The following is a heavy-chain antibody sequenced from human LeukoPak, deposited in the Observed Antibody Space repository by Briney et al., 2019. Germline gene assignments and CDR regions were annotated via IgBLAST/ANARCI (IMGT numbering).Heavy chain of an antibody. V-gene: IGHV4-39*01. D-gene: IGHD3-22*01. CDR1: GDSISRSDSY. CDR3: ARRRYFDGSGYLE. Sequence: SETLSLTCSVFGDSISRSDSYWDWIRQPPGKGLEWIGTIYYSGRTYYSPSLKSRVTMSVDTSKNQFSLNLRSVTAADTAGYYCARRRYFDGSGYLEWGQGTLLSVSS. CDR2: IYYSGRT. J-gene: IGHJ1*01.